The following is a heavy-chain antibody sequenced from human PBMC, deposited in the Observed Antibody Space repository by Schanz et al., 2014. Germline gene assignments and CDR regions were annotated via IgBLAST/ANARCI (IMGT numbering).Heavy chain of an antibody. CDR2: IGYDGSEK. J-gene: IGHJ4*02. CDR3: ARGPIPIQGVPMDF. Sequence: VRLVESGGGLVQPGGSLKLSCAASGFTFSASAMHWVRQAPGKGLEWVANIGYDGSEKYYVDSVKGRFTISRDNSKDTLYLQMSGLTPEDTAVYYCARGPIPIQGVPMDFWGQGTLVTVSS. V-gene: IGHV3-33*08. D-gene: IGHD3-10*01. CDR1: GFTFSASA.